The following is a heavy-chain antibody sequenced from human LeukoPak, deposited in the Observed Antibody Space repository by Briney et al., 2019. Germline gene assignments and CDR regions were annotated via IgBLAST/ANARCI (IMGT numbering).Heavy chain of an antibody. V-gene: IGHV4-39*01. Sequence: SETLSLTCTVSGGAIISDNFYWGWVRQPPGKGLEWVGGINYSGTTYYNPSLRSRLSISADTSRTQFFLRLNSVTAADTAVYYCGRLFDSWGQGILVTVSS. J-gene: IGHJ4*02. CDR3: GRLFDS. CDR1: GGAIISDNFY. CDR2: INYSGTT.